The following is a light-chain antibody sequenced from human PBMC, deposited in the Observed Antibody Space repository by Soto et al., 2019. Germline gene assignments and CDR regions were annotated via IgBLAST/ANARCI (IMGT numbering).Light chain of an antibody. CDR3: SSYTSSSTLYVV. J-gene: IGLJ2*01. CDR1: SSDVGGYNY. V-gene: IGLV2-14*03. Sequence: QSALTQPASVSGSPGQSITISCTGTSSDVGGYNYVSWYQHHPGKAPKLMIYDVSNRPSGVSNRFSGSKSGNTASLIISGLQAEDEADYYCSSYTSSSTLYVVFGGGTKLTVL. CDR2: DVS.